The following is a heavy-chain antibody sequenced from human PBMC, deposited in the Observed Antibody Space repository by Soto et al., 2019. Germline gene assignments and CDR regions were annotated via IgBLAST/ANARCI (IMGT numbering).Heavy chain of an antibody. J-gene: IGHJ6*02. V-gene: IGHV3-11*06. CDR3: ARSTGRRQALRYDCGFDV. CDR1: GFRVSDNY. CDR2: ISSRGGYT. Sequence: QVQLEESGGGLVEPGGSLRLSCAASGFRVSDNYMTWIRQAPGKGLEWGSYISSRGGYTNYADSVKGRFTISKDNAKNSLSLQMDSLRGEDTAVYFFARSTGRRQALRYDCGFDVWGQGTTVTVSS.